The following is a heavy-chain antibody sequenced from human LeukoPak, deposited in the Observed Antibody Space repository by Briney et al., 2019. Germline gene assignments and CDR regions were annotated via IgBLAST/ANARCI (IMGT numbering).Heavy chain of an antibody. J-gene: IGHJ6*03. CDR2: ISAYSGNT. D-gene: IGHD3-22*01. Sequence: GASVKVSCKASGYMFTTYGITWVRQAPGQGLEWMGWISAYSGNTNYAQKLQGRVTMTTDTSTSTAYMELRSLRSDDTAVYYCARVGMGDGGFTMIAPYYYYYMDVWGKGTTVTVSS. CDR3: ARVGMGDGGFTMIAPYYYYYMDV. CDR1: GYMFTTYG. V-gene: IGHV1-18*01.